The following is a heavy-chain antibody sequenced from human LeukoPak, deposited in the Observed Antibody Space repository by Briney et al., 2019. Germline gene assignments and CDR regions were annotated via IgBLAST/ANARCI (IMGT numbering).Heavy chain of an antibody. D-gene: IGHD6-19*01. CDR3: AKAGPFLYSSGWEGSLGWYFDL. Sequence: GGSLRLSCAASGFTFSSYAMSWVRQAPGKGLEWVSAISGSGGSTYYADSVKGRFTISRDNSKNTLYLQMNSLRAEDTAVYYCAKAGPFLYSSGWEGSLGWYFDLWGRGTLVTVSS. CDR1: GFTFSSYA. V-gene: IGHV3-23*01. CDR2: ISGSGGST. J-gene: IGHJ2*01.